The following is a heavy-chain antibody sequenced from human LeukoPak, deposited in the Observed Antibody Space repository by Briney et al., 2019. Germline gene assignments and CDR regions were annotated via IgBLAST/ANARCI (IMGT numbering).Heavy chain of an antibody. V-gene: IGHV3-30-3*01. J-gene: IGHJ3*02. CDR2: ISYDGSNK. Sequence: PGGSLRLSCAASGFTFSSYAMSWVRQAPGKGLEWVAVISYDGSNKYYADSVKGRFTISRDNAKNSLYLQMNSLRAEDTAVYYCARDDQGYDAFDIWGQGTMVTVSS. D-gene: IGHD3-22*01. CDR1: GFTFSSYA. CDR3: ARDDQGYDAFDI.